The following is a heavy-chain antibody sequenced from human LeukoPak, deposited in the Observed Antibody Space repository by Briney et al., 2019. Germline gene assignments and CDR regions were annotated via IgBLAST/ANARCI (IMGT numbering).Heavy chain of an antibody. CDR1: GFKFSSFS. CDR3: ARAIARYGDSAY. CDR2: ITSTSSAT. D-gene: IGHD2-21*02. Sequence: GGSLRLSCAASGFKFSSFSMDWVRQAPGKGLEWLSYITSTSSATYYADSLQGRFTISRDNAKKYLYLPINTMRVDDTAVYYCARAIARYGDSAYWGKGPLVTVSS. V-gene: IGHV3-48*04. J-gene: IGHJ4*02.